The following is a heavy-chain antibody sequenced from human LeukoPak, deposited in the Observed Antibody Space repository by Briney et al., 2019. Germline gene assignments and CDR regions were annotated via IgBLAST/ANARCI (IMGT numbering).Heavy chain of an antibody. CDR3: AGLVGRYSSGLYYYYFDY. Sequence: PSGTLSLTCTVSGDSINSLDLWSWVRQPPGKGLEWIGEMYLSGTTHSNPSVKSRVTISIDKSKNQFFLNLSSVTAADAAVYYCAGLVGRYSSGLYYYYFDYWGQGTLVTVSS. J-gene: IGHJ4*02. V-gene: IGHV4-4*02. CDR1: GDSINSLDL. CDR2: MYLSGTT. D-gene: IGHD3-22*01.